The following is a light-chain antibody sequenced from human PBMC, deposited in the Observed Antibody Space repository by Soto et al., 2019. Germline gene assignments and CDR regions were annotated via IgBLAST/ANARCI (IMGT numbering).Light chain of an antibody. V-gene: IGKV1-27*01. CDR2: AAS. Sequence: DIQMTQSPSSLSASVGDRVTITCRASQGINNYLAWYQQKPGKVPKLLIYAASTLQSGVPSRFSGSGSATDFTLTISSLQPAGVAIYYCQKYNSAPLTVGQGTKVEIK. CDR3: QKYNSAPLT. CDR1: QGINNY. J-gene: IGKJ1*01.